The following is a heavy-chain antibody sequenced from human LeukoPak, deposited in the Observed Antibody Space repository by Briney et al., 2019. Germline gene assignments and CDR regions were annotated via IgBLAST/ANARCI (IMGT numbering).Heavy chain of an antibody. Sequence: PGGSLRLSCAASGFTFDDYGMSWVRQAPGRGLEWVSGINWNGGSTGYADSVKGRFTISRDNAKNSLYLQMNSLRAEDTAVYYCAELGITMIGGVWGKGTTVTISS. CDR3: AELGITMIGGV. D-gene: IGHD3-10*02. J-gene: IGHJ6*04. CDR1: GFTFDDYG. V-gene: IGHV3-20*04. CDR2: INWNGGST.